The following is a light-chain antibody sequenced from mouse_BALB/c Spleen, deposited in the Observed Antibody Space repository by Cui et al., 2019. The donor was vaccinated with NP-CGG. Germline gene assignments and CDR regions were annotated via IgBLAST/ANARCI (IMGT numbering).Light chain of an antibody. CDR2: GTN. V-gene: IGLV1*01. CDR1: IGAVTTSNY. Sequence: QADVTHEPVATTSPGETVTLTCRSSIGAVTTSNYANWVQEKPDHLFTGLIGGTNNRAPGVPARFSGSLIGDKAALTITGAQTEDEAIYFCALWYSNHWVFGGGTKLTVL. J-gene: IGLJ1*01. CDR3: ALWYSNHWV.